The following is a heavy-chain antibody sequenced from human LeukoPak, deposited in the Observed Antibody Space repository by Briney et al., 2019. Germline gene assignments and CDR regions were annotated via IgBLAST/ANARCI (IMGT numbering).Heavy chain of an antibody. CDR2: IDWDDDK. CDR3: ARMIPAVNYYGMDV. D-gene: IGHD2-2*01. Sequence: SGPTLMNPTQTLTLTCTFSGFSLSPSGMCVTWIRQPPGKALEWLARIDWDDDKYYSTSLKTRLTISKDTSKNQVVLTMTNMDPVDTATYYCARMIPAVNYYGMDVWGQGTTVTVSS. CDR1: GFSLSPSGMC. V-gene: IGHV2-70*11. J-gene: IGHJ6*02.